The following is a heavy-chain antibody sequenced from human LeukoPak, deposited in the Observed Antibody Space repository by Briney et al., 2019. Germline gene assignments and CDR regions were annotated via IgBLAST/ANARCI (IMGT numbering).Heavy chain of an antibody. V-gene: IGHV3-74*01. J-gene: IGHJ5*02. CDR3: ARENQLGIRSWFDP. CDR2: INTDGSST. Sequence: PGGSLRLSCAASGFTFSSYWMHWVRQAPGKGLVWVSRINTDGSSTSYADSVKGRFAISRDNAKNMLYLQMNSLRAEDTAVYYCARENQLGIRSWFDPWGQGTLVTVSS. D-gene: IGHD7-27*01. CDR1: GFTFSSYW.